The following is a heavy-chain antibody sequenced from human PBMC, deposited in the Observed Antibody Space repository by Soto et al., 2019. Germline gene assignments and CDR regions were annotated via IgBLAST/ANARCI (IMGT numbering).Heavy chain of an antibody. CDR1: GGSISSGGYY. D-gene: IGHD3-22*01. V-gene: IGHV4-31*03. CDR2: IYYSGST. J-gene: IGHJ4*02. Sequence: PSETLSLTCTVSGGSISSGGYYWSWIRQHPGKGLEWIGYIYYSGSTYYNPSLKSRVTISVDTSKNQFSLKLSSVTAADTAVYYCARDHYYYDSSGYSYWGQGTLVTVSS. CDR3: ARDHYYYDSSGYSY.